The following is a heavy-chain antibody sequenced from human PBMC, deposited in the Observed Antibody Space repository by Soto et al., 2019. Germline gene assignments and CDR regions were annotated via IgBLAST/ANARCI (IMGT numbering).Heavy chain of an antibody. D-gene: IGHD3-9*01. V-gene: IGHV4-31*03. CDR1: GDSLSSGGQY. CDR3: ARVDHRGYFAILTDY. Sequence: SETLSLTCTVSGDSLSSGGQYWIWIRHHPGKGLEWIGHIHDSVNTYYSPSLRSRVTISADMSKNQFSLNLRSVTAADTAVYYCARVDHRGYFAILTDYWGQGTLVTVSS. CDR2: IHDSVNT. J-gene: IGHJ4*02.